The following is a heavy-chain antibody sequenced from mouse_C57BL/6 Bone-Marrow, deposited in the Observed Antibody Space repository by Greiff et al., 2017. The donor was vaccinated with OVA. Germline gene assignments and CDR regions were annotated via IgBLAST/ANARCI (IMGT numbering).Heavy chain of an antibody. CDR3: TTRSYYYAMDY. CDR2: IDPENGDT. CDR1: GFNIKDDY. V-gene: IGHV14-4*01. J-gene: IGHJ4*01. Sequence: VQLQQSGAELVRPGASVKLSCTASGFNIKDDYMHWVKQRPEQGLECIGWIDPENGDTEYASKFQGKATITADTSSNSAYLQLSSLTSEDTAVYYCTTRSYYYAMDYWGQGTSVTVSS.